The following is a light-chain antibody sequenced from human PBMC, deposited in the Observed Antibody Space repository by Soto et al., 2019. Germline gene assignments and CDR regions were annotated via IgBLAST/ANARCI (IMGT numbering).Light chain of an antibody. CDR2: AAS. CDR1: QGISSL. V-gene: IGKV3-15*01. Sequence: EIVLTQSPSTLSASVGEKVTLSCRASQGISSLLAWYQQKPGQAPRLLIYAASTRAAGIPSRFSGSGSGIDFTLTISSLQSEDFATYYCQQYYDCPITFGQGTRLDIK. J-gene: IGKJ5*01. CDR3: QQYYDCPIT.